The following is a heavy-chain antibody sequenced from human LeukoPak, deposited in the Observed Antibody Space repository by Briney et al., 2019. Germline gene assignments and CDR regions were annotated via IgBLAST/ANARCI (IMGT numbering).Heavy chain of an antibody. D-gene: IGHD6-13*01. CDR3: ARQLGTWYYFEY. CDR1: GGSFSGSY. J-gene: IGHJ4*02. V-gene: IGHV4-34*01. CDR2: INHSGST. Sequence: SETLSLTCAVHGGSFSGSYWSWIRNPPGEGLGWIGEINHSGSTNYNPSLKSRVTISVDTSKNQFSLKLSSVTAADTAVYYCARQLGTWYYFEYWGQGTLVTVSS.